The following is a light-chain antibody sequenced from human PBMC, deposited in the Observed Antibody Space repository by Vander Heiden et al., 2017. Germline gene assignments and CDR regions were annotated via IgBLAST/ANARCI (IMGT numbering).Light chain of an antibody. CDR3: QQYGSSL. J-gene: IGKJ4*01. Sequence: EIVLTPSPGTLSLSPGERATLSCRASQSVSSSYLAWYQQKPGQAPRLLIYGASSRATGIPDRFSGSGSGTDFTLTISRLEPEDVAVYYCQQYGSSLFGGGTKVEIK. CDR2: GAS. CDR1: QSVSSSY. V-gene: IGKV3-20*01.